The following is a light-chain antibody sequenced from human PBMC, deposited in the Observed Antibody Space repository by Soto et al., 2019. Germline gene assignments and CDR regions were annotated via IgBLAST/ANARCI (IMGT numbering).Light chain of an antibody. CDR3: QQYGGSPYT. CDR2: GAS. J-gene: IGKJ2*01. CDR1: QSVRSNY. Sequence: EIVLTQSPGTLSLSPGERATLSCRASQSVRSNYLAWNQQKPGQAPRLLIYGASSRATGIPDRFSGTGSGTDFTLTISRLEPEDFAVYYCQQYGGSPYTFGQGTKLEIK. V-gene: IGKV3-20*01.